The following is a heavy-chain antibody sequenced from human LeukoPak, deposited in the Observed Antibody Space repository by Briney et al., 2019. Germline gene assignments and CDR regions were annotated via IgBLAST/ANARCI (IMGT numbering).Heavy chain of an antibody. J-gene: IGHJ5*02. CDR2: ITDSGDST. V-gene: IGHV3-23*01. CDR1: GFTFSSYA. Sequence: GGSLRLSCAASGFTFSSYAMTWVRQAPGKGLEWVSAITDSGDSTYYADSVKGRFTISRDNSKNTLYLQMNSLRAEDTAVYYCAKPPDPFDPWGQGTLVTVSS. CDR3: AKPPDPFDP.